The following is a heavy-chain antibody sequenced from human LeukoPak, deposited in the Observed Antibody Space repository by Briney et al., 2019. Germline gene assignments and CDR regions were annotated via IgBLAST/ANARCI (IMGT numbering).Heavy chain of an antibody. J-gene: IGHJ4*02. V-gene: IGHV1-2*02. CDR3: ASHDILTGYGLDY. Sequence: ASVKVSCKASGYTFTGYYIHWVRQAPGQGLECMGWINPNSGGTNNAQKFQGRVTMTRATPISTAYMALSRLRSDDTAVYYCASHDILTGYGLDYWGQGTLVTVSS. CDR1: GYTFTGYY. CDR2: INPNSGGT. D-gene: IGHD3-9*01.